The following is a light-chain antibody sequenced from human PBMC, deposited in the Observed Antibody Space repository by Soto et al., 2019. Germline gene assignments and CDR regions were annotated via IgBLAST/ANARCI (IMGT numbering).Light chain of an antibody. Sequence: EMVMTQSPATLSVSLGERATLSCRASQSVRTKLVWYQQKPGQAPRLLIYGASTRATGIPARFSGSGSGTEFTLTISNLQSEDFAVYYCHQHYQGWTVGQGTKVEIK. CDR2: GAS. CDR1: QSVRTK. J-gene: IGKJ1*01. CDR3: HQHYQGWT. V-gene: IGKV3-15*01.